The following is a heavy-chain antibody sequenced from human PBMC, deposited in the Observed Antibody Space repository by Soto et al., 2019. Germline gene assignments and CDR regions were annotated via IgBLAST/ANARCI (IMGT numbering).Heavy chain of an antibody. J-gene: IGHJ6*03. CDR1: GFTFSSYW. D-gene: IGHD2-15*01. V-gene: IGHV3-7*01. Sequence: VQLVESGGGLVQPGGSLRLSCAASGFTFSSYWMSWVRQAPGKGLEWVANIKQDGSEKYYVDSVKGRFTISRDNAKNSLYLQMNSLRAEDTAVYYCARDCSGGSCYSGAYYYYYMDVWGKGTTVTVSS. CDR3: ARDCSGGSCYSGAYYYYYMDV. CDR2: IKQDGSEK.